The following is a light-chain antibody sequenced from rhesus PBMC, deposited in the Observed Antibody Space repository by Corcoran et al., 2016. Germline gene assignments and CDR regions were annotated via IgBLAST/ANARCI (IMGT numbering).Light chain of an antibody. CDR1: QSVSSY. Sequence: QVILTQSPATLSLSPGERSTLSCRASQSVSSYLAWYQQKPGQAPRLPISGASSRATGIPDRFSGSGSGTEFTLTISSLEPEDFAVYYCQKYSSSPPLTFGGGTKVEIK. J-gene: IGKJ4*01. CDR3: QKYSSSPPLT. V-gene: IGKV3-53*01. CDR2: GAS.